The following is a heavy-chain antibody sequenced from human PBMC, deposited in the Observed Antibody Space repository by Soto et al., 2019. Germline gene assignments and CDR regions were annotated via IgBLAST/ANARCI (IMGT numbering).Heavy chain of an antibody. D-gene: IGHD3-22*01. CDR2: ISVGSGHI. J-gene: IGHJ5*02. V-gene: IGHV3-21*06. Sequence: PGGSLRLSYAASGLTFSSYSMNWVSQAPGKGLEWVSSISVGSGHIYYADSVKGRFTISRDNAKNSLYLQMNSLRAEDTAVYYCARTDRTLDPWGQGTLVTVS. CDR1: GLTFSSYS. CDR3: ARTDRTLDP.